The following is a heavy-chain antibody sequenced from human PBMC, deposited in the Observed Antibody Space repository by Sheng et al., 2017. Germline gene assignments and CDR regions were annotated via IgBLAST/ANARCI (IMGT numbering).Heavy chain of an antibody. Sequence: QVQLQQWGAGLLKPSETLSLTCAVYGGSFSGYYWSWIRQPPGKGLEWIGEINHSGSTNYNPSLKSRVTISVDTSKNQFSLKLSSVTAADTAVYYCARDGIKNHYGGNPLRAFDIWGQGTMVTVSS. D-gene: IGHD4-17*01. CDR2: INHSGST. V-gene: IGHV4-34*01. J-gene: IGHJ3*02. CDR1: GGSFSGYY. CDR3: ARDGIKNHYGGNPLRAFDI.